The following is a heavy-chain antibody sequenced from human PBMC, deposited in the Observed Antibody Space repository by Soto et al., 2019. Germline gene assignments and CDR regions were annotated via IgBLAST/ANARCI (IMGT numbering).Heavy chain of an antibody. CDR2: INHSGST. D-gene: IGHD2-2*01. Sequence: SETLSLTCAVYGGSFSGYYWSWIRQPPGKGLEWIGEINHSGSTNYNPSLKSRVTISVDTSKNQFSLKLSSVTAADTAVYYCARGPPIVVVPAATLYYFDYWGQGTLVTVSS. J-gene: IGHJ4*02. CDR1: GGSFSGYY. CDR3: ARGPPIVVVPAATLYYFDY. V-gene: IGHV4-34*01.